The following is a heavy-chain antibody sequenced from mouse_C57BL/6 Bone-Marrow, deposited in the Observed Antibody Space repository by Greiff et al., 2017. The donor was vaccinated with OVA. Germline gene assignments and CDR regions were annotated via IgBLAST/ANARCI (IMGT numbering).Heavy chain of an antibody. D-gene: IGHD1-1*01. Sequence: QVQLQQPGAELVKPGASVKMSCKASGYTFTSYWITWVKQRPGQGLEWIGVIYPGSGSTNYNEKFKSKATLTVDTSSSTAYMQLSRLASEDSAVYDCARRDYGSSYGFAYWGQGTLVTVSA. CDR1: GYTFTSYW. J-gene: IGHJ3*01. V-gene: IGHV1-55*01. CDR3: ARRDYGSSYGFAY. CDR2: IYPGSGST.